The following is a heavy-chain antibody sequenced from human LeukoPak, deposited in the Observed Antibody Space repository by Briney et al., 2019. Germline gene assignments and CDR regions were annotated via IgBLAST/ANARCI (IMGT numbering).Heavy chain of an antibody. CDR1: GFTFGKYW. Sequence: GGSLRLSCVASGFTFGKYWMSWVRQAPGKGLEWVANIKLDGSEKNYVDSVKGRFTISRDNTKNSLYLQMNSLRAEDTAVFYCARAETYYYDSSGYFLWGQGTLVTVSS. D-gene: IGHD3-22*01. V-gene: IGHV3-7*03. CDR2: IKLDGSEK. CDR3: ARAETYYYDSSGYFL. J-gene: IGHJ4*02.